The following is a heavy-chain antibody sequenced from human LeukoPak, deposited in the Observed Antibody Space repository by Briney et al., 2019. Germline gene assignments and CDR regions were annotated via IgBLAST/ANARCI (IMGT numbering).Heavy chain of an antibody. Sequence: PGGSLRLSCAASGITFSAYGMHWVRQAPGKGLEWVAVISYDGSGNSYAESVKGRFTISRDNSKSTLYLQMNSLRGEDTAVYYCAKPTTRGVHYGMGVWGQGTTVTVSS. CDR1: GITFSAYG. V-gene: IGHV3-30*18. D-gene: IGHD3-10*01. J-gene: IGHJ6*02. CDR3: AKPTTRGVHYGMGV. CDR2: ISYDGSGN.